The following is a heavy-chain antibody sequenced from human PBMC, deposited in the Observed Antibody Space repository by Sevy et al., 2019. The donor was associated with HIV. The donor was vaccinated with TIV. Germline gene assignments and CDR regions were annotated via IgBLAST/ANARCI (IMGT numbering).Heavy chain of an antibody. CDR3: TRGGYIYADYYFDY. V-gene: IGHV3-49*03. J-gene: IGHJ4*02. CDR1: GFTFGDNT. CDR2: IRGKAYGGTT. Sequence: GGSLRLSCTASGFTFGDNTMSWFRQAPGKGLEWVGFIRGKAYGGTTEYAASVKGRFTISRDESKIIAYLQMNSLKTEDTAVYYCTRGGYIYADYYFDYWGQGTLVTVSS. D-gene: IGHD5-18*01.